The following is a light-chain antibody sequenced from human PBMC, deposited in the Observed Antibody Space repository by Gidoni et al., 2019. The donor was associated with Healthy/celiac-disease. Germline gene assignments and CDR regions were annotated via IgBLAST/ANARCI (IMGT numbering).Light chain of an antibody. CDR3: SSYTSSSTLV. Sequence: QSALTQPASVSGSPGQSITISCTGTSSDVGGYNYVSWYQQHPGKAPKRMIYEVSNRPSGVSHRFSGSKSGNTASLTISGLQAEDEADYSCSSYTSSSTLVFGGGTKLTVL. CDR2: EVS. V-gene: IGLV2-14*01. CDR1: SSDVGGYNY. J-gene: IGLJ2*01.